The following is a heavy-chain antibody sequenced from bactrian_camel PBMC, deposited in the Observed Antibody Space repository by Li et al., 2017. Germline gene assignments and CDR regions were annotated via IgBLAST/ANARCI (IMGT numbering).Heavy chain of an antibody. Sequence: HVQLVESGGGSVQAGGSLSLTCTASGPTYERGCMAWFRQAPGREREGVAVVEADGTAYHADSVKGRFTISRDKVQNILYLQMNSLKPEDTAMYFCAAARLVYSRNLLLANEYKHWGQGTQVTVS. CDR2: VEADGTA. D-gene: IGHD3*01. J-gene: IGHJ4*01. CDR3: AAARLVYSRNLLLANEYKH. V-gene: IGHV3S55*01. CDR1: GPTYERGC.